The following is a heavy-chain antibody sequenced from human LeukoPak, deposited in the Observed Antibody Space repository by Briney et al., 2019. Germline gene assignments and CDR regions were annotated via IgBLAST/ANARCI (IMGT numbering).Heavy chain of an antibody. J-gene: IGHJ3*02. Sequence: GESLKISCKGSGYSFTNYWIGWVRQMPGKGLEWMGIIYPGDSGTRYSPSFQGQVTISADKSLTTAYLQWSTLRASDSAMYYCARPGYYYDSSGYYLPDAFDIWGQGTMVTVSS. CDR2: IYPGDSGT. D-gene: IGHD3-22*01. V-gene: IGHV5-51*01. CDR1: GYSFTNYW. CDR3: ARPGYYYDSSGYYLPDAFDI.